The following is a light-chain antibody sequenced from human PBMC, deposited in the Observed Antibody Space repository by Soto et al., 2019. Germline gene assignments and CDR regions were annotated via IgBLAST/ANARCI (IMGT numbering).Light chain of an antibody. V-gene: IGKV2-24*01. J-gene: IGKJ1*01. CDR2: RVS. CDR3: LQFTLFPRT. Sequence: DIVLTQTPLSSPVTLGQPASISCRSSQSLVYSDGNTYLRWLQQRPGQPPRLLIYRVSNRFSGVPDRISGRGAGTDFTLKINSLEAEDVGVYYCLQFTLFPRTFGQGTKVEIK. CDR1: QSLVYSDGNTY.